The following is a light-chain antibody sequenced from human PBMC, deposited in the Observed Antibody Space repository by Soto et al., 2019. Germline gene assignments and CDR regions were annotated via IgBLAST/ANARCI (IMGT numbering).Light chain of an antibody. CDR3: GSYTIITTQV. J-gene: IGLJ2*01. Sequence: QSALTQPASVSWSPGQSITISYTGTSSDVGSYNYVSWYQQHPGKAPKLMIYEVRNRPSWFADRCSGSKSGKTASLTIFGLPAEGDAAYYCGSYTIITTQVFGGGTKLTVL. CDR1: SSDVGSYNY. CDR2: EVR. V-gene: IGLV2-14*01.